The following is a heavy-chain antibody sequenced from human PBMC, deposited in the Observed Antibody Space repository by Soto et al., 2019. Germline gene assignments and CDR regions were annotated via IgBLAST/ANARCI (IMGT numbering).Heavy chain of an antibody. D-gene: IGHD7-27*01. J-gene: IGHJ5*02. CDR3: ARDPKTSGGQHWAFNYFHT. Sequence: GGSLRLSCAASGFSFSISPMHWVRQAPGKGPEWVALISYDGTNKFYADSVKGRFAISRDNSKSTLYLQVDSLRPEDAAVYYCARDPKTSGGQHWAFNYFHTWGQGTRVNVYS. CDR2: ISYDGTNK. V-gene: IGHV3-30*09. CDR1: GFSFSISP.